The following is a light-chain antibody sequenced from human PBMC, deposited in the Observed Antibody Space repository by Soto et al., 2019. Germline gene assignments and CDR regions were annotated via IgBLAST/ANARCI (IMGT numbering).Light chain of an antibody. V-gene: IGKV1-5*03. CDR2: KAS. CDR1: ENINNL. CDR3: QRDATPREGN. J-gene: IGKJ5*01. Sequence: DRVTIDCGGSENINNLLAWYQQKPGKAPKLLIYKASSLETGVPSRFSGSGSGTDFTLTLSRLESEDFAVYYCQRDATPREGNFGQGTRLEIK.